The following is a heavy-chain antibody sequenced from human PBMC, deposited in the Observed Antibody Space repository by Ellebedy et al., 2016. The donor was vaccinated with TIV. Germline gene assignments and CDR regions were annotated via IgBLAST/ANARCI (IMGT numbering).Heavy chain of an antibody. D-gene: IGHD3-22*01. V-gene: IGHV4-59*08. CDR2: IYYSGST. CDR1: GGSISSYY. Sequence: MPSETLSLTCTVSGGSISSYYWSWIRQPPGKGLEWIGYIYYSGSTNYNPSLKSRVTISVDTSKNQFSLKLSSVTAADTAVYYCARGKDYYDSSGAHLDYWGQGTLVTVSS. CDR3: ARGKDYYDSSGAHLDY. J-gene: IGHJ4*02.